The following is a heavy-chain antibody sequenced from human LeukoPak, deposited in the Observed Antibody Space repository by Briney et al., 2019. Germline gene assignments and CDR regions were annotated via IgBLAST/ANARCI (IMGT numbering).Heavy chain of an antibody. J-gene: IGHJ5*02. CDR1: GFSFSRHA. CDR2: ICGSTTTT. Sequence: GGTLRLFCGASGFSFSRHAVSWVSRAPGKGLQCVSAICGSTTTTWYADSVKGRFTVSRDNSKNTLYVRMNSLRAEDTAVYYCAKGNWNPYPGWFDPWGQGTLVTVSS. V-gene: IGHV3-23*01. D-gene: IGHD1-1*01. CDR3: AKGNWNPYPGWFDP.